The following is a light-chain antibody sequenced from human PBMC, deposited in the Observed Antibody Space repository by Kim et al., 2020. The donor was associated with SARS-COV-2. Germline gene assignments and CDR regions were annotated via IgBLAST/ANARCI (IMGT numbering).Light chain of an antibody. CDR1: QDISRY. V-gene: IGKV1-39*01. J-gene: IGKJ1*01. CDR3: QQTYSASRT. Sequence: SVWDRVTITCRASQDISRYVNWDQQKPEKAPKLLIYTASSLQSGVPSRFTGSGSETDFTLTISSLQPEDFATYYCQQTYSASRTFGQGTKVDIK. CDR2: TAS.